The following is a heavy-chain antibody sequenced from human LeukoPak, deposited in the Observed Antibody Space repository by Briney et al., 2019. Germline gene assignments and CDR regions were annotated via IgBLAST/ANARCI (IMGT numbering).Heavy chain of an antibody. Sequence: SQTLSLTCSVSGGSISSGSYYWSWIRQHPGKGLEWIGYIYYSGSTYYNPSLKSRVTISVDTSKNQFSLKLSSVTAADTAVYYCARAVEGRVDYWGQGTLVTVSS. V-gene: IGHV4-31*03. D-gene: IGHD5-24*01. CDR2: IYYSGST. CDR1: GGSISSGSYY. CDR3: ARAVEGRVDY. J-gene: IGHJ4*02.